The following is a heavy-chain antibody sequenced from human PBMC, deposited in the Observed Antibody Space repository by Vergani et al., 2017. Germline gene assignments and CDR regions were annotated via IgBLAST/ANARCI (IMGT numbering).Heavy chain of an antibody. CDR2: IDWEDDK. CDR1: GFSLTSHGAR. CDR3: AGTATDYYDGSQHAFDV. V-gene: IGHV2-70*04. D-gene: IGHD3-22*01. Sequence: QVTLKESGPALVKPTQTLTLTCSFSGFSLTSHGARVNWIRQAPGKALEWLARIDWEDDKFYRTSLKTRLSISKDTSKNQVVLTLTNVDPVDTATYYCAGTATDYYDGSQHAFDVWGPGTRVTVSS. J-gene: IGHJ3*01.